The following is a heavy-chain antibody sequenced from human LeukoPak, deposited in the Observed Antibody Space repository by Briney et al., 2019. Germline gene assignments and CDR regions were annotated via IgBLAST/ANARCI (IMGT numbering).Heavy chain of an antibody. V-gene: IGHV3-43D*04. CDR3: ARVSPEGDYDY. J-gene: IGHJ4*02. CDR1: GFTFDDYA. Sequence: PGGSLRLSCAASGFTFDDYAMHWVRQAPGKGLEWVSLISWDGGGTYYADSVKGRFTISRDNSKNSLYLQMNSLRAEDTAVYYCARVSPEGDYDYWGQGTLVTVSS. D-gene: IGHD4-17*01. CDR2: ISWDGGGT.